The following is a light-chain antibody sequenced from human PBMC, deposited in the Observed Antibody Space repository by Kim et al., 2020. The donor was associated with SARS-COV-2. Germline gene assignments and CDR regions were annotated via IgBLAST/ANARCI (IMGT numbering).Light chain of an antibody. CDR1: YSNIGGNS. J-gene: IGLJ3*02. CDR3: AAWDDNLSAWV. CDR2: RNN. Sequence: ELTQPPSASGTPGQRVTISCSGSYSNIGGNSVNWYRQFPGTAPKLLIYRNNQWPSGVPDRFSGSRSDTSASLAINGLRSADEADYYCAAWDDNLSAWVFGGGTQLTVL. V-gene: IGLV1-47*01.